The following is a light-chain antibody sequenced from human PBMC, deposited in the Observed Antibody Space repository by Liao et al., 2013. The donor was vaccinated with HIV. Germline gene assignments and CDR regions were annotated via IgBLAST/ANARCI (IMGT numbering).Light chain of an antibody. Sequence: SYAVTQPPSVSVSPGQTASITCSGDRLGDKYACWYQQKPGQSPVLVLCQDARRPSGIPERFSGSNSGNTATLTISGTQAMDEADYYCQAWDTSTADVVFGGGTKLTVL. CDR2: QDA. CDR1: RLGDKY. J-gene: IGLJ2*01. CDR3: QAWDTSTADVV. V-gene: IGLV3-1*01.